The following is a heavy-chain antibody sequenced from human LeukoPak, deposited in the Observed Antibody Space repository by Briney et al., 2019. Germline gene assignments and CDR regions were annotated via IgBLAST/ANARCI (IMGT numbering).Heavy chain of an antibody. Sequence: GSLRLSCAASGFTFSDYYMSWIRQAPGKGLEWVSYISSSSSYIYYADSVKGRFTISRDNAKNSLYLQMNSLRAEDTAVYYCARKIAAAGFYGMDVWGQGTTVTVSS. CDR3: ARKIAAAGFYGMDV. V-gene: IGHV3-11*06. D-gene: IGHD6-13*01. CDR1: GFTFSDYY. J-gene: IGHJ6*02. CDR2: ISSSSSYI.